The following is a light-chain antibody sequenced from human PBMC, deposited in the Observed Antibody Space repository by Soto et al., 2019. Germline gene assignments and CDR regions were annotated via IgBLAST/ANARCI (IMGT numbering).Light chain of an antibody. CDR2: GAS. J-gene: IGKJ1*01. V-gene: IGKV3-20*01. Sequence: EIVLTQSPGTLSLSPGERATLSCRASQSVSSSYLAWYQQKPGQAPRLLIYGASSRATGIPDRFSGGGSGTDFTLTISRLEPEDFAVYYCQQYTFGQGTKVDIK. CDR3: QQYT. CDR1: QSVSSSY.